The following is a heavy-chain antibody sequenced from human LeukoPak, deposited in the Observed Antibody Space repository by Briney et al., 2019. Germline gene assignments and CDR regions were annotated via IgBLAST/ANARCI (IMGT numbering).Heavy chain of an antibody. V-gene: IGHV1-2*02. CDR2: INPNSGGT. CDR3: ARDSPHYDFWSGYYMD. D-gene: IGHD3-3*01. J-gene: IGHJ4*02. CDR1: GYTFTGYY. Sequence: ASVKVSCKASGYTFTGYYMHWVRQAPGQGLEWMRWINPNSGGTNYAQKFQGRVTMTRDTSISTAYMELSRLRSDDTAVYYCARDSPHYDFWSGYYMDWGQGTLVTVSS.